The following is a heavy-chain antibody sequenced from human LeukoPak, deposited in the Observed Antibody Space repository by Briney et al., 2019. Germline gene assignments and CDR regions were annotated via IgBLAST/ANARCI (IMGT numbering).Heavy chain of an antibody. Sequence: SEPLSLTCTVSGGSLSNYYWSWLPQPARKGLECIGRIYSSGTTIYNPSLKSRVSMSVDTCKNQFSLKLSSVTAADTAVYFCASVASGYDPWGQGTLVTVSS. CDR1: GGSLSNYY. J-gene: IGHJ5*02. D-gene: IGHD5-12*01. CDR3: ASVASGYDP. CDR2: IYSSGTT. V-gene: IGHV4-4*07.